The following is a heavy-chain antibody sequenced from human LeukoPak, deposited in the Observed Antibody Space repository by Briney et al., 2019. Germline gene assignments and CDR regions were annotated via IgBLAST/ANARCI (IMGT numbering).Heavy chain of an antibody. CDR1: GFTFDDYA. CDR3: AKDYYYGSGSPPYYFDY. CDR2: ISWNSGSI. D-gene: IGHD3-10*01. Sequence: GRSLRLSCAASGFTFDDYAMHWVRQAPGKGLEWVSGISWNSGSIGYADSAKGRFTISRDNAKNSLYLQMNSLRAEDTALYYCAKDYYYGSGSPPYYFDYWGQGTLVTVSS. V-gene: IGHV3-9*01. J-gene: IGHJ4*02.